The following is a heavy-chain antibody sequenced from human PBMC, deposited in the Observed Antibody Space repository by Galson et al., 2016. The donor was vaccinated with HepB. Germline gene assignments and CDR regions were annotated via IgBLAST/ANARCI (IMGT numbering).Heavy chain of an antibody. CDR3: GRAQWIPARRAAYFDY. D-gene: IGHD5-18*01. CDR2: VKQDGSEK. V-gene: IGHV3-7*04. Sequence: SLRLSCAASGFPLSSFWMNWVRQAPGTGLQWVANVKQDGSEKYYEESVKGRFTISRDNARNSMFLQMNSLRPDDTAVYYCGRAQWIPARRAAYFDYWGQGILVTVSS. J-gene: IGHJ4*02. CDR1: GFPLSSFW.